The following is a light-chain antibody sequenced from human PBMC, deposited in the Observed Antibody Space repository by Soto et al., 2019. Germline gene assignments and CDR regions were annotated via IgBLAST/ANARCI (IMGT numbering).Light chain of an antibody. V-gene: IGKV1-16*01. Sequence: DIQMTQSPSSLSASVGERVTITCRASQAITDYLAWFQQRPGEAPKSLIYAASSLQSGVPSRFSGSGSGTVFTLTINNIQPEDFATYYCQQYRTYPWTFGRGTTVDIK. CDR1: QAITDY. CDR2: AAS. J-gene: IGKJ1*01. CDR3: QQYRTYPWT.